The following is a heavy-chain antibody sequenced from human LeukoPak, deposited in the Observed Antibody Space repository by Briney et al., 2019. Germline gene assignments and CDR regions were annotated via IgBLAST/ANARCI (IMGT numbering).Heavy chain of an antibody. D-gene: IGHD3-10*01. CDR3: AKDIFPMFRGDIIN. CDR2: ISWNSGSI. CDR1: GFTFDDYA. V-gene: IGHV3-9*03. J-gene: IGHJ4*02. Sequence: SGGSLRLPCAASGFTFDDYAMHWVRQAPGKGLEWVSGISWNSGSIGYADSVKGRFTISRDNTKNSLFLQWSSLRADDMACSYFAKDIFPMFRGDIINWGKGTLVTVSS.